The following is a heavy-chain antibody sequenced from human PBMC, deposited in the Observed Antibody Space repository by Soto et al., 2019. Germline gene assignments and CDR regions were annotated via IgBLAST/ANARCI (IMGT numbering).Heavy chain of an antibody. Sequence: QVQLVQSGAEVKKPGSSVKVSCKASGGTFSSYAISWVRQAPGQGLEWMGGIIPIFGTANYAQKFQGRVTITADESTSIAYMELSRLRSEDTGVYYCARHSTYYYDSRDKYFDYWGQGTLGTVSS. CDR1: GGTFSSYA. J-gene: IGHJ4*02. V-gene: IGHV1-69*01. CDR2: IIPIFGTA. D-gene: IGHD3-22*01. CDR3: ARHSTYYYDSRDKYFDY.